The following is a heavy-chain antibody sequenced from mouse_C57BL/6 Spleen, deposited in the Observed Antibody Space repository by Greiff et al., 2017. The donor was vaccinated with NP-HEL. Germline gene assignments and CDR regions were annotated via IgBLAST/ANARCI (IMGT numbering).Heavy chain of an antibody. CDR2: FYPGDGDT. CDR1: GYAFSSSW. J-gene: IGHJ2*01. Sequence: QVQLQQSGPELVKPGASVKISCKASGYAFSSSWMNWVKQRPGKGLEWIGRFYPGDGDTNYNGKCKGKATLTADKSSSTAYMQLSSQTSEDSAVYIYARAAQANPYFDYWGQGTTLTVSS. D-gene: IGHD3-2*02. CDR3: ARAAQANPYFDY. V-gene: IGHV1-82*01.